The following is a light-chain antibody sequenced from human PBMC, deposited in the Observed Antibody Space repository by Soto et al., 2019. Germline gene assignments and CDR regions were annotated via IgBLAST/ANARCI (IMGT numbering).Light chain of an antibody. V-gene: IGLV2-14*01. CDR1: SSDVGRYKY. CDR3: SSYTTSSTLV. J-gene: IGLJ2*01. Sequence: QSALTQPASVSGSPGQSITISCTGTSSDVGRYKYVSWYQQYPGKAPKLMIYEINNRPSGVSTRFSGSKSGNTASLTISGLQAEDEADYYCSSYTTSSTLVFGGGTKLTVL. CDR2: EIN.